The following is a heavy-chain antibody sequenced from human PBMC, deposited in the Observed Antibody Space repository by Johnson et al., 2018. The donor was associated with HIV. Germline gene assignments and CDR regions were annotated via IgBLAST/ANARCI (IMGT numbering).Heavy chain of an antibody. V-gene: IGHV3-66*01. Sequence: VQLVESGGGLVQPGGSLRLSCAASGFTVSSNYMSWVRQAPGKGLEWVSIIYSGGITHYADSVKGGFTISRDNSKNTLYLEMNSLGAEDTAVYYCARDRRSIFGQGGAFDIWGQGTMVTVSS. D-gene: IGHD3-3*01. CDR1: GFTVSSNY. CDR3: ARDRRSIFGQGGAFDI. J-gene: IGHJ3*02. CDR2: IYSGGIT.